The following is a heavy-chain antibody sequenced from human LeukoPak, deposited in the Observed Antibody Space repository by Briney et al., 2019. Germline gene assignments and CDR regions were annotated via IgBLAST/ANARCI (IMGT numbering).Heavy chain of an antibody. D-gene: IGHD3-10*01. J-gene: IGHJ4*02. CDR1: GFTFSSYG. V-gene: IGHV3-7*01. CDR3: ARAGSHWHYVY. Sequence: GGSLRLSCAASGFTFSSYGMHWVRQAPGKGLEWVANIKQDGSERYYVDSVKGRFTISRDNAKNSLSLQMNNLRVEDTAVYYCARAGSHWHYVYWGQGTVVTVSS. CDR2: IKQDGSER.